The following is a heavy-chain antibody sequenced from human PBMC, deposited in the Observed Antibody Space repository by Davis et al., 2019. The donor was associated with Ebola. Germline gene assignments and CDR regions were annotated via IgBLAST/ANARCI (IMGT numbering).Heavy chain of an antibody. J-gene: IGHJ5*02. Sequence: GESLKISCAASGFTFSSYAMSWVRQAPGKGLEWVANIKQDGSEKYYVDSVKGRFTISRDNAKNSLYLQMNSLRGEDTAVYYCASTTTVKRPWGQGTLVTVSS. CDR3: ASTTTVKRP. CDR1: GFTFSSYA. D-gene: IGHD4-17*01. V-gene: IGHV3-7*01. CDR2: IKQDGSEK.